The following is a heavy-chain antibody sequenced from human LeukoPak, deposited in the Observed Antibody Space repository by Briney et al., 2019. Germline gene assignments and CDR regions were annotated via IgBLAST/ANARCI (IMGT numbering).Heavy chain of an antibody. J-gene: IGHJ5*02. Sequence: SETLSLTCTVSGGSISNYYWSWIRQPPGKGLEWIGYISYSGSTNYNPSLRSRVTISVDTSKNQFSLKLSSVTAADTAVYYCARLGSGTNNWFDPWGQGTLVTVSS. CDR1: GGSISNYY. CDR2: ISYSGST. D-gene: IGHD1-26*01. V-gene: IGHV4-59*01. CDR3: ARLGSGTNNWFDP.